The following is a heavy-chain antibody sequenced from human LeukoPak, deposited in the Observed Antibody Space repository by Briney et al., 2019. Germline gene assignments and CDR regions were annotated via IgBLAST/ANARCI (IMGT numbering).Heavy chain of an antibody. V-gene: IGHV3-23*01. CDR1: GFTFSSYA. Sequence: GGSLRLSCAASGFTFSSYAMSWVRQAPGKGLERVSAISGSGGSTYYADSVKGRFTISRDNSKNTLYLQMNSLRAEDTAVYYCAKDSGETYCSSTSCYTFFDYFDYWGQGTLVTVSS. CDR2: ISGSGGST. D-gene: IGHD2-2*02. CDR3: AKDSGETYCSSTSCYTFFDYFDY. J-gene: IGHJ4*02.